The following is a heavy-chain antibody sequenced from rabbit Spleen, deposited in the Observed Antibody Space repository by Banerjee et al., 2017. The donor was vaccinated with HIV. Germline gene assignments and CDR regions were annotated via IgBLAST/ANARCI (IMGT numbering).Heavy chain of an antibody. J-gene: IGHJ4*01. CDR2: IVPVFGIT. Sequence: QLKESGGGLVQPGGSLKLSCKASGFTLSSYYMNWVRQAPGKGLEWIGYIVPVFGITYYASWVNGRFSISRENAQNTVFLQMTSLTAADTATYFCARDGAGGSYFALWGPGTLVTVS. CDR1: GFTLSSYY. V-gene: IGHV1S7*01. D-gene: IGHD8-1*01. CDR3: ARDGAGGSYFAL.